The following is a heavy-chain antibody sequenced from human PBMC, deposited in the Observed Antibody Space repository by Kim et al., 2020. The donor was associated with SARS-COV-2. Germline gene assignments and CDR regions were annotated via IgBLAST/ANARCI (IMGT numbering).Heavy chain of an antibody. CDR1: GLTFSIYV. CDR2: ITSDGIT. J-gene: IGHJ4*02. V-gene: IGHV3-23*01. D-gene: IGHD2-21*02. Sequence: GGSLRLSCAASGLTFSIYVMAWVRQAPGKGLEWVSGITSDGITSNIDSVKDRFTISRDNSKNTMYLQMNNLSAEDTALYFCARGVTYWGQGTLVTVSP. CDR3: ARGVTY.